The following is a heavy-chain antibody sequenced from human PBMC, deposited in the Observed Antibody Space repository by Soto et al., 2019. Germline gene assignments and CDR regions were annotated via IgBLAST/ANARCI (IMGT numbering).Heavy chain of an antibody. J-gene: IGHJ5*02. V-gene: IGHV1-18*01. CDR1: GYNFNTYG. Sequence: QVQLVQSGAEVTKPGASLKVYCKASGYNFNTYGFSWVRQAHGQGLEWVGWIGADNGNTKYAQNFHGRVTITTDTSTRTAYMELRSLTSDDTAVYYCARWSSTWPDNWFEPWGQGTLVTVSS. CDR2: IGADNGNT. D-gene: IGHD6-13*01. CDR3: ARWSSTWPDNWFEP.